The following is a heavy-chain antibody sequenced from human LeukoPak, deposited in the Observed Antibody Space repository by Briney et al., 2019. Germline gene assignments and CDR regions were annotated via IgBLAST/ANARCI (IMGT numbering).Heavy chain of an antibody. CDR2: IYYSGTT. CDR1: SGSINDYH. CDR3: ARHSLEWELLGNDAFDI. Sequence: KPSETLSLTCTVSSGSINDYHWSWTRQPPGKGLEWIGHIYYSGTTNYNASLKSRVTISLDTSKSQFSLEVISVTAADTAMYYCARHSLEWELLGNDAFDIWGQGTMVTVSS. D-gene: IGHD1-26*01. V-gene: IGHV4-59*08. J-gene: IGHJ3*02.